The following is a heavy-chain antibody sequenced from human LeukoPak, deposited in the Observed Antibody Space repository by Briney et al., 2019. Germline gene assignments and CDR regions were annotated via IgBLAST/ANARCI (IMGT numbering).Heavy chain of an antibody. CDR2: KKQDGSEK. J-gene: IGHJ6*02. V-gene: IGHV3-7*01. D-gene: IGHD3-16*01. CDR3: VRDSYGDYGMDV. Sequence: GGSLRLSCAASGFTFSSYWMSWVRQAPGKGLEWVANKKQDGSEKYYVDSVKGRFTISRDNAKNSLYLQMNSLGVEDTAVYYCVRDSYGDYGMDVWGQGTTVTVSS. CDR1: GFTFSSYW.